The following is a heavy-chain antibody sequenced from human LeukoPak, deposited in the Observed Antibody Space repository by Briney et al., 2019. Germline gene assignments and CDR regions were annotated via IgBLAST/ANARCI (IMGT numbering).Heavy chain of an antibody. CDR1: GGSISSYY. CDR3: ARDRYYYDSSGYGNFDY. D-gene: IGHD3-22*01. J-gene: IGHJ4*02. V-gene: IGHV4-4*07. Sequence: SETLSLTCTVSGGSISSYYWSWIRQPAGKGLEWIGRIYTSGSTNYNPSLKSRVTMSVDTSKNQFSLKLSSVTAADTAVYYCARDRYYYDSSGYGNFDYWGQGTLVTVSS. CDR2: IYTSGST.